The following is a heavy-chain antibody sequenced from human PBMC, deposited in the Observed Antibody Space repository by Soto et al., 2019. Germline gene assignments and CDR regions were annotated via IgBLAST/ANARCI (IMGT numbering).Heavy chain of an antibody. J-gene: IGHJ4*02. Sequence: EVQLLESGGDLVQPGGSLRLSCAASGFSLNNFAMAWVRQAPGKGLEWVSTITSSGDKTSYADSVKGRFIISRDNSKNMLYLQMNSLRVEDTALYYCARDCASTSCSVWRDWGKGTLVTVSS. V-gene: IGHV3-23*01. CDR1: GFSLNNFA. D-gene: IGHD2-2*01. CDR2: ITSSGDKT. CDR3: ARDCASTSCSVWRD.